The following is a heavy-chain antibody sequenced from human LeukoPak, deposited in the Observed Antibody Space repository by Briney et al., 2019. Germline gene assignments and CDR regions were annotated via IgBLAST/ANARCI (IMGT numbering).Heavy chain of an antibody. CDR3: ARALLSGSYPDY. V-gene: IGHV1-18*01. Sequence: ASVKVSCKASGYTFASYGISWVRQAPGQGLEWMGWISAYNGNTNYAQKLQGRVTMTTDTSTSTAYMELRSLRSDDTAVYYCARALLSGSYPDYWGQGTLVTVSS. CDR2: ISAYNGNT. J-gene: IGHJ4*02. D-gene: IGHD1-26*01. CDR1: GYTFASYG.